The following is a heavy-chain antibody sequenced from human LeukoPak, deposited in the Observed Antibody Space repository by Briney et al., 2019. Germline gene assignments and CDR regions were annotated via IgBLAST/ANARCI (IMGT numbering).Heavy chain of an antibody. Sequence: ETLSLTCAVYGGSFSGYYWSWIRQPPGKGLEWVSAISGSGGSTYYADSVKGRFTISRDNSKNTLYLQMNSLRAEDTAVYYCAKDERRYSYGPADYWGQGTLVTVSS. CDR3: AKDERRYSYGPADY. J-gene: IGHJ4*02. D-gene: IGHD5-18*01. CDR1: GGSFSGYY. V-gene: IGHV3-23*01. CDR2: ISGSGGST.